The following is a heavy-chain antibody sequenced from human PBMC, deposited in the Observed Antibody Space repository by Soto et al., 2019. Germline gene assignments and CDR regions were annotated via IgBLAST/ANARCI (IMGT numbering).Heavy chain of an antibody. CDR2: INPSGGST. CDR1: GYTFTSYY. J-gene: IGHJ5*02. D-gene: IGHD3-16*01. CDR3: AREASKGAELDP. V-gene: IGHV1-46*01. Sequence: QVQLVQSGAEVKKPGASVKVSCKASGYTFTSYYMHWVRQAPGQGLEWMGIINPSGGSTSYAQKFQCRVTMTRDTSTSTVYMELSSLRSEDTAVYYCAREASKGAELDPWGQGTLVTVSS.